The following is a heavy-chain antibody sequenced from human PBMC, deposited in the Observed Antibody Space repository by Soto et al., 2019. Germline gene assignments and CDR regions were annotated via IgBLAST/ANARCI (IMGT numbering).Heavy chain of an antibody. V-gene: IGHV3-21*01. D-gene: IGHD3-3*01. J-gene: IGHJ4*02. CDR1: GYTFTSYY. Sequence: GASVKVSCKASGYTFTSYYMHWVRQAPGKGLEWVSSISSSSSYIYYADSVKGRFTISRDNAKNSLYLQMNSLRAEDTAVYYCARDLYDFWSGYRNYWGQGTLVTVSS. CDR2: ISSSSSYI. CDR3: ARDLYDFWSGYRNY.